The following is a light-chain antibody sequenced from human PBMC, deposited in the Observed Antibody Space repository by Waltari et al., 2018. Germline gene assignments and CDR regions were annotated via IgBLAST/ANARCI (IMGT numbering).Light chain of an antibody. J-gene: IGLJ1*01. CDR1: SSDIGAGHD. V-gene: IGLV1-40*01. Sequence: QSLLTQPPSVSGAPGQSVTISCTGTSSDIGAGHDVHWYQHLPGTVPSLLIFSENNRPSGVPDRFSGSKSGTSASLAITGLQPEDEADYYCQSYDNSLSVYFGTGTQVTVL. CDR2: SEN. CDR3: QSYDNSLSVY.